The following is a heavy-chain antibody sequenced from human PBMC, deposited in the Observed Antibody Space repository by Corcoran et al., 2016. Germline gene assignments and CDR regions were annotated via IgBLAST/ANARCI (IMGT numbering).Heavy chain of an antibody. J-gene: IGHJ4*02. D-gene: IGHD2-15*01. Sequence: EVQLEESGGGLIKPGGSLRLSCAASGFNCTNAWITWARQAPGNGPEWVGRIKSKTDGGTTDYAAPAKGRLTISREDSKNTLYLQMNSLDTEDTAVYYCATDVLRWHLVLSSGGQGTLVTVSS. V-gene: IGHV3-15*01. CDR2: IKSKTDGGTT. CDR1: GFNCTNAW. CDR3: ATDVLRWHLVLSS.